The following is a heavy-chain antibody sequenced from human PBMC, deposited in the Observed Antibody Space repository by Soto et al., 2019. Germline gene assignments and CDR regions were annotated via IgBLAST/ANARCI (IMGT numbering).Heavy chain of an antibody. J-gene: IGHJ5*02. CDR1: GGAFSSYA. CDR3: ARGSECRGYCLKKFTVPDP. D-gene: IGHD2-15*01. Sequence: SVKVSCEECGGAFSSYACCWVRQEKRNGLEWMGGIIPIFDSPYYAQNFQGRVTIAADRSTSTVYMELSSLTPEDTAVYYCARGSECRGYCLKKFTVPDPLGQRTLVTGSS. CDR2: IIPIFDSP. V-gene: IGHV1-69*06.